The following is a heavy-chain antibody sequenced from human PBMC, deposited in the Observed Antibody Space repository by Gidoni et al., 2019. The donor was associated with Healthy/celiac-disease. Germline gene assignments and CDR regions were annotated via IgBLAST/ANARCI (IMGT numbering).Heavy chain of an antibody. CDR2: IIPIFGTA. CDR1: EGTFSRYA. Sequence: QVQLVQSGAELKKPGSSVKVSCKAPEGTFSRYAISWVRQAPGQGLEWMGGIIPIFGTANYAQKFQGRVTITADESTSTAYMELSSLRSEDTAVYYCARGRYYYDRAYGMDVWGQGTTVTVSS. J-gene: IGHJ6*02. V-gene: IGHV1-69*01. CDR3: ARGRYYYDRAYGMDV. D-gene: IGHD3-22*01.